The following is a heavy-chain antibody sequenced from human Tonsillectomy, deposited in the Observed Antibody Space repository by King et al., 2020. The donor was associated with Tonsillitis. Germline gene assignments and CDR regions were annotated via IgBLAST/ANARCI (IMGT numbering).Heavy chain of an antibody. J-gene: IGHJ4*02. CDR3: AKDEAATVVTPVFDY. V-gene: IGHV3-30*02. Sequence: VQLVESGGGVVQPGGSLRLSCAASEFTFSSYGMHWVRQAPGKGLEWVAFIRYDGSNKYYADSVKGRFTISRDNSKNTLYLQMNSLRAEDTAVYYCAKDEAATVVTPVFDYWGQGTLVTVSS. CDR1: EFTFSSYG. D-gene: IGHD4-23*01. CDR2: IRYDGSNK.